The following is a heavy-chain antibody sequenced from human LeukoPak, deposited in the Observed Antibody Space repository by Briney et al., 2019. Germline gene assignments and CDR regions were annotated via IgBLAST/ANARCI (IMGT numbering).Heavy chain of an antibody. CDR3: AKRGGAGYSRGNNWFDP. D-gene: IGHD6-13*01. Sequence: ETLSLTCAVFGGSFNFYYWSWIRQSPGKGLEWVSAISGSGGSTYYADSVKGRFTISRDNSKNTLYLQMNSLRAEDTAVYYCAKRGGAGYSRGNNWFDPWGQGTLVTVSS. CDR2: ISGSGGST. CDR1: GGSFNFYY. V-gene: IGHV3-23*01. J-gene: IGHJ5*02.